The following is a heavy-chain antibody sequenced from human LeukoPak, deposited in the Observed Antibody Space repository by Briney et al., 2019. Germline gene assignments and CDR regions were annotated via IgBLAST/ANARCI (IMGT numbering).Heavy chain of an antibody. D-gene: IGHD2-21*02. J-gene: IGHJ6*03. Sequence: SETLSLTCTVSGGSISSSSYYWGWIRQPPGKGLEWIGSIYYSGSTYYNPSLKSRVTISVDTPKNQFSLKLSSVTAADTAVYYCARAYCGGDCYPNYYYYYYMDVWGKGTTVTVSS. CDR2: IYYSGST. CDR1: GGSISSSSYY. V-gene: IGHV4-39*07. CDR3: ARAYCGGDCYPNYYYYYYMDV.